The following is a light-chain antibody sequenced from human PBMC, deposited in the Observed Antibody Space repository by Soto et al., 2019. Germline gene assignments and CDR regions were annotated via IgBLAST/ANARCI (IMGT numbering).Light chain of an antibody. Sequence: EIVLTQSPCTLSLSPGERATLSSRAIQSVSSSYLAWYQQKPGQAPRLLIYGASSRATGIPDRFSGSGSGTDFTLTISRLEPEDFAVYYCQQYGSSGTFGQGTRWIS. CDR2: GAS. CDR1: QSVSSSY. CDR3: QQYGSSGT. J-gene: IGKJ1*01. V-gene: IGKV3-20*01.